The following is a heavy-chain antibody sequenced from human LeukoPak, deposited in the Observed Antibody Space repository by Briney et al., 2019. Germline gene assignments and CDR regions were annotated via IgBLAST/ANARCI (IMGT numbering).Heavy chain of an antibody. D-gene: IGHD7-27*01. J-gene: IGHJ6*03. V-gene: IGHV1-69*05. Sequence: ASVKVSCKASGGTFSSYAISWVRQAPGQGLEWMGGIIPIFGTANYAQKFQGRVTITTDESTSTAYMELSSLRSEDTAVYYCARTGDPDYYYHYMDVWGEGTTVTVSS. CDR1: GGTFSSYA. CDR2: IIPIFGTA. CDR3: ARTGDPDYYYHYMDV.